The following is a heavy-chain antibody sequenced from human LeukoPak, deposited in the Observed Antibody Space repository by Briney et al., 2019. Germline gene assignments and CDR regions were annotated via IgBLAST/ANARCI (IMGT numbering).Heavy chain of an antibody. J-gene: IGHJ4*02. D-gene: IGHD3-10*01. CDR2: ITSRSTT. CDR3: ARILRFGELSPGY. CDR1: GFIFSHYG. V-gene: IGHV3-69-1*01. Sequence: KAGGSLRLACAASGFIFSHYGMNWVRQAPGKGLEWVSGITSRSTTYYADSVKGRFTISRDNSKSTLYLQMNSLKPEDTAVYYCARILRFGELSPGYWGQGTLVTVSS.